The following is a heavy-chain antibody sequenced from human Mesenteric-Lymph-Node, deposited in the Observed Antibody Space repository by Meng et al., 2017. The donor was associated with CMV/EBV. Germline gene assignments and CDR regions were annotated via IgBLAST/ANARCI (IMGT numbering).Heavy chain of an antibody. CDR2: LRFDGNSK. Sequence: GGLLRPSCPASGSTFSSYGMHWVRQAPGKGLEWVAFLRFDGNSKNYGDSVKGRFSISRDNFKNKLYLEMNSLRGEDTALYYCGKDQEYRDGYNITVDSWGQGTLVTVSS. V-gene: IGHV3-30*02. D-gene: IGHD5-24*01. CDR3: GKDQEYRDGYNITVDS. CDR1: GSTFSSYG. J-gene: IGHJ4*02.